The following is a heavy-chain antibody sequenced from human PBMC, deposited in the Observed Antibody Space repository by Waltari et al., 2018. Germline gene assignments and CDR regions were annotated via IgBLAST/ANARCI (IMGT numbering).Heavy chain of an antibody. CDR1: RSAFHNDL. V-gene: IGHV3-30-3*01. D-gene: IGHD2-15*01. Sequence: LVESGGDVVQSGRSLRLSCASSRSAFHNDLLHWVRQAPGKGLEWVSAMSYDGYSRYYADSVKGRFTISRDDSLKTVYLQLDSLRVEDTAVYYCAREGYTSGRAGNFDYWGQGTLVTVSS. J-gene: IGHJ4*02. CDR3: AREGYTSGRAGNFDY. CDR2: MSYDGYSR.